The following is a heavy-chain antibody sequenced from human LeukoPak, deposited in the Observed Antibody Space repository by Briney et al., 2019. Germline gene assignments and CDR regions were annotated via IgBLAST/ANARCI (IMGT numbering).Heavy chain of an antibody. D-gene: IGHD4-23*01. Sequence: SETLSLTCTVSGGSISSYYWSWIRQPAGKGLEWIGRIYTSGSTNYNPSLKSRVTMSVDTSKNQFSLKLSFVTAADTAVYYCARENYGGNPLVPFFDYWGQGTLVTVSS. CDR1: GGSISSYY. V-gene: IGHV4-4*07. J-gene: IGHJ4*02. CDR2: IYTSGST. CDR3: ARENYGGNPLVPFFDY.